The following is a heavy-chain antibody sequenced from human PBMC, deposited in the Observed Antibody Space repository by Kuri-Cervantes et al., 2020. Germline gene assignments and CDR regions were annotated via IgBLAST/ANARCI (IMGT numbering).Heavy chain of an antibody. CDR1: GGTFSSYG. Sequence: SVKVSCKASGGTFSSYGISWVRQAPGQGLEWIGGIIPIFGTANYAQKFQGRVTITTDESTSTAFMEVSSLRSEDTAMYYFARDRYSDGTNNHYYESAYWGQGTLVTVSS. V-gene: IGHV1-69*05. D-gene: IGHD3-22*01. CDR2: IIPIFGTA. CDR3: ARDRYSDGTNNHYYESAY. J-gene: IGHJ4*02.